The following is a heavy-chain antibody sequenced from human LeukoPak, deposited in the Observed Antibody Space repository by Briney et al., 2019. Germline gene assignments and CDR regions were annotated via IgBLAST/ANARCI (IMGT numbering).Heavy chain of an antibody. D-gene: IGHD2-2*01. CDR1: GFTFSSYA. Sequence: GGSLRLSCAASGFTFSSYAMSWVRQAPGKGLEWVSAISGSGGSTYYADSVKGRFTISRDNSKNTLYLQMNSLRAEDTAVYYCAKAPRYCSSTSCRAPYYYGMDVWGQGTTVTVSS. J-gene: IGHJ6*02. CDR3: AKAPRYCSSTSCRAPYYYGMDV. CDR2: ISGSGGST. V-gene: IGHV3-23*01.